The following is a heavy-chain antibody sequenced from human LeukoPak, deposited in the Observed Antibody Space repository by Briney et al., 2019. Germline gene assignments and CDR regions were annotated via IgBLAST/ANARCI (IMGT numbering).Heavy chain of an antibody. D-gene: IGHD3-22*01. CDR1: GFTFSSYG. CDR3: ARGGGYYYDSSGYYPDEYFQH. J-gene: IGHJ1*01. CDR2: IWYDGSNK. V-gene: IGHV3-33*01. Sequence: TGGSLRLSCAASGFTFSSYGMHWVRQAPGKGLEWVAVIWYDGSNKYYADSVKGRFTISRDNSKNTLYLQMNRLRAEDTAVYYCARGGGYYYDSSGYYPDEYFQHWGQGTLVTVSS.